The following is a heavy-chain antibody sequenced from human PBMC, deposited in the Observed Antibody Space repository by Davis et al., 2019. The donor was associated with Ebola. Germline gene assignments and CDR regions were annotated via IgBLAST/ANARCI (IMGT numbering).Heavy chain of an antibody. CDR2: ISDSGTP. Sequence: GESLKISCAASGFIVSDKYMSWVRQAPGKGLEWVSYISDSGTPSYAESVKGRFTISRDNARNSLSLQMTNLRAEDTAVYYCARTVDLDFWGQGTRVTVSS. CDR3: ARTVDLDF. V-gene: IGHV3-69-1*01. CDR1: GFIVSDKY. J-gene: IGHJ4*02. D-gene: IGHD4-11*01.